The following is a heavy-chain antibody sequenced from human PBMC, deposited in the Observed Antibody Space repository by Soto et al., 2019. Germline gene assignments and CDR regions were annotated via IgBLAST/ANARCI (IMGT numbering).Heavy chain of an antibody. D-gene: IGHD4-17*01. Sequence: EVQLVESGGGLVQPGGSLRLSCAASGFTVNSKYMSWVRQAPGKGLECVSVMYGGGGTYYADSVKGRFTISRDNSKNTLYLQMNSLRAEDTAVYYCARDPAVTTYFDYWGQGTLVTVSS. CDR3: ARDPAVTTYFDY. V-gene: IGHV3-66*01. CDR2: MYGGGGT. J-gene: IGHJ4*02. CDR1: GFTVNSKY.